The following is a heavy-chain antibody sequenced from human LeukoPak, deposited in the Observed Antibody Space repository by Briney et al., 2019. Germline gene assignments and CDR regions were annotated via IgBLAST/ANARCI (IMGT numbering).Heavy chain of an antibody. CDR1: GGSISSYY. J-gene: IGHJ6*03. Sequence: PSETLSLTCTVSGGSISSYYWSWIRQPPGKGLEWIGYIYYSGSTNYNPSLKSRVTISVDTSKNQFSLKLSSVTAADTAVYYCARDADFWSGYHYYYYYYMDVWGKGTTVTVSS. CDR3: ARDADFWSGYHYYYYYYMDV. D-gene: IGHD3-3*01. V-gene: IGHV4-59*12. CDR2: IYYSGST.